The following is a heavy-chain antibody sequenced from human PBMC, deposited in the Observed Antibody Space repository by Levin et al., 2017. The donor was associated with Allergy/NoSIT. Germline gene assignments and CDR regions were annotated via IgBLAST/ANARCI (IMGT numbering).Heavy chain of an antibody. V-gene: IGHV3-43*01. Sequence: GESLKISCAASGFTFGDYTMHWVRQSPGRGLEWVSLISWHGVNTYYADSVKGRFTISRDNGKNSLYLQMNSLRTEDAAFYYCVNGHGGAYSPYFDSWGQGTLVTVSS. J-gene: IGHJ4*02. CDR1: GFTFGDYT. CDR2: ISWHGVNT. CDR3: VNGHGGAYSPYFDS. D-gene: IGHD2-15*01.